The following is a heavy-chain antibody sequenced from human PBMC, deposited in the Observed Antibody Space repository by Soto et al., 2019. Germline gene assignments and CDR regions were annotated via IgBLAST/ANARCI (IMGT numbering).Heavy chain of an antibody. CDR3: ARDDDYPDNGFDY. Sequence: QVQLVESGGGVVQPGTSLRLSCATSGFTFSRHGMHWVRQTPGKGLERLAVILNDASGQWYADSVKGRFTISRDNFENTLYLQMNGLRVEDTGMYYCARDDDYPDNGFDYWGQGTQVTVSS. CDR1: GFTFSRHG. V-gene: IGHV3-33*01. D-gene: IGHD4-17*01. J-gene: IGHJ4*02. CDR2: ILNDASGQ.